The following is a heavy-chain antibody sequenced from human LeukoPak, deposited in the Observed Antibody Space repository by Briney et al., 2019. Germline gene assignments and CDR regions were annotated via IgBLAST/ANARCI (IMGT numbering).Heavy chain of an antibody. CDR1: GGIFTNYA. V-gene: IGHV1-69*04. CDR3: ASDVPVAAVRMAFDV. J-gene: IGHJ3*01. CDR2: IVPILGVA. Sequence: GASVKVSYKASGGIFTNYAFSWVRQAPGQGLEGMGRIVPILGVAIYPQKFQDRVTITADKSTSTAYMEVTSLTSDDTAMYYCASDVPVAAVRMAFDVWGRGTMVTVSS. D-gene: IGHD2-15*01.